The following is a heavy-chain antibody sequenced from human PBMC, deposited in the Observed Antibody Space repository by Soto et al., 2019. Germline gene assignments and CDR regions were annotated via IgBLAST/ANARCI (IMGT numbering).Heavy chain of an antibody. CDR3: AKDEEAELLFGVVTISRFDS. J-gene: IGHJ4*02. D-gene: IGHD3-3*01. CDR1: GGTFSSYA. V-gene: IGHV1-69*05. CDR2: IIPIFGTA. Sequence: SVKVSCKASGGTFSSYAISWVRQAPGQGLEWMGGIIPIFGTANYADSVKGRFTISRDQSKNTLFLQMHSLGAEDTALYYCAKDEEAELLFGVVTISRFDSWGQGTLVTVSS.